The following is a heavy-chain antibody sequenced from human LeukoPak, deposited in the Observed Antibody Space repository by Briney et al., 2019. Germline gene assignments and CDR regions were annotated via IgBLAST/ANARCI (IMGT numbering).Heavy chain of an antibody. D-gene: IGHD2-21*02. V-gene: IGHV1-69*02. CDR1: GGTFSSYT. CDR2: IIPILGIA. J-gene: IGHJ6*04. Sequence: SVKVSCKASGGTFSSYTISWVRQAPGQGLEWMGRIIPILGIANYAQKFQGRVTITADESTSTAYMELSSLRSEDTAVYYCASVAAYCGGDCYPRMDVWGKGTTVTVSS. CDR3: ASVAAYCGGDCYPRMDV.